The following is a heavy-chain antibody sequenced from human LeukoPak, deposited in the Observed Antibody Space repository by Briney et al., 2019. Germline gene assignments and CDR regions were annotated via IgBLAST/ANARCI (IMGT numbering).Heavy chain of an antibody. V-gene: IGHV5-51*01. D-gene: IGHD4-11*01. CDR1: GYIFTSYW. CDR2: IYPGDSDT. J-gene: IGHJ4*02. Sequence: GASLQISCKGSGYIFTSYWIGWVRQLPGKGLEWMGIIYPGDSDTRYSPSFQGQVTISADKSISTAYLQWSSLKASDTAMYYCALSVTTGLDYWGQGTLVTVSA. CDR3: ALSVTTGLDY.